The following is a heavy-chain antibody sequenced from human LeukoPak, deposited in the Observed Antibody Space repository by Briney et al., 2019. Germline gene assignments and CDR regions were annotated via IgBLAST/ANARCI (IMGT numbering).Heavy chain of an antibody. CDR2: VWYGGSKK. CDR3: AAVYSFGWFDY. J-gene: IGHJ5*01. CDR1: GFDFSSYG. Sequence: GGSLRLSCVASGFDFSSYGMHWVRQAPVKGLEWVAVVWYGGSKKYYADSVNGRFTISRDDSKNTLYLQMDDLRADDTAIYYCAAVYSFGWFDYWGQGTPVTVSS. V-gene: IGHV3-33*01. D-gene: IGHD1-26*01.